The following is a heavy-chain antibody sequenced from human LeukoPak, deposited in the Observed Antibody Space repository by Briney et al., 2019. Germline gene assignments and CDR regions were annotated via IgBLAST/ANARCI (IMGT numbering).Heavy chain of an antibody. J-gene: IGHJ4*02. CDR3: ARGSRMTDY. Sequence: SETLSLTCTVSGGSISGYYWSWIRQPPGKGLEWIGYIYYSGSTNYNPSLKGRVTISLDTSKNQFSLKLSSVTAADTAVYYCARGSRMTDYWGQGTLVTVSS. D-gene: IGHD2-8*01. CDR2: IYYSGST. CDR1: GGSISGYY. V-gene: IGHV4-59*01.